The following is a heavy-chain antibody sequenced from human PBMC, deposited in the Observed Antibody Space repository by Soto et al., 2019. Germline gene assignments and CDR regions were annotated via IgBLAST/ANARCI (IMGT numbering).Heavy chain of an antibody. CDR1: GLTFSSYA. D-gene: IGHD3-16*01. J-gene: IGHJ3*02. Sequence: GGSLSLSCAASGLTFSSYAMSWVRHAPGKGLEWVSAISGSGGSTYYSDSVKGRFTISRDNSKNTLYLQMNSLRSDDTAVYYCAIGDYEELSAFDIWGQGTMVTVSS. V-gene: IGHV3-23*01. CDR2: ISGSGGST. CDR3: AIGDYEELSAFDI.